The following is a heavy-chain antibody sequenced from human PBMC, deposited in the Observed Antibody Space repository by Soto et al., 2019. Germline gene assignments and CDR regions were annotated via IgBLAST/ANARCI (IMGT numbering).Heavy chain of an antibody. D-gene: IGHD3-16*02. V-gene: IGHV1-8*01. J-gene: IGHJ4*02. CDR2: MNPNSGNT. CDR1: GYTFTSYD. CDR3: ARGYYVWGSYRYTHFDY. Sequence: ASVKVSCKASGYTFTSYDINWVRQATGQGLEWMGWMNPNSGNTGYAQKFQGRVTMTRNTSISTAYMELSSLRSEDTAVYYCARGYYVWGSYRYTHFDYWGQGTLVTVSS.